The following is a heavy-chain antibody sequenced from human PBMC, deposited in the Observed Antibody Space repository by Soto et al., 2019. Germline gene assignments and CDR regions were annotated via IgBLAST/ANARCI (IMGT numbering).Heavy chain of an antibody. D-gene: IGHD3-22*01. CDR3: AGYYYEPQGFDY. Sequence: GGSLRLSCTASGFTFANYAMHWVRQAPGKGLEWVSRVSAGGDNTDYADAVKGRFTISRDNSKNTLFLQMTSLRAEDTAVYYCAGYYYEPQGFDYWGQGTLVTAPQ. CDR1: GFTFANYA. CDR2: VSAGGDNT. J-gene: IGHJ4*02. V-gene: IGHV3-23*01.